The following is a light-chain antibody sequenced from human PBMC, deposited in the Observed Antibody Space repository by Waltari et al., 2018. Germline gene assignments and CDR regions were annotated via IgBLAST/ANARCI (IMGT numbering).Light chain of an antibody. V-gene: IGKV1-39*01. CDR3: QHSYSTLT. Sequence: DIQMTQSPSSLSASVGDRVTITCRASQSISRYLNWYQQKPGKAPKFLIYAASNLQSGVPSRFSGSGSGTDFTLTISSLQPEDFATYYCQHSYSTLTFGGGTKVEIK. J-gene: IGKJ4*01. CDR1: QSISRY. CDR2: AAS.